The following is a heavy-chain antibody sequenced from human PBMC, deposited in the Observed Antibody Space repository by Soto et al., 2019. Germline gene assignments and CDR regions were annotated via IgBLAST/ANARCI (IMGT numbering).Heavy chain of an antibody. V-gene: IGHV4-59*01. J-gene: IGHJ4*02. CDR2: IHYTGST. D-gene: IGHD2-15*01. CDR3: AKGGTRVNFDY. Sequence: QVQLQESGPGLVKPSETLSLTCTVSGGSISTYYWSWIRQPPGKGLEWIGYIHYTGSTNYNPSLKXXVTISVDPSKIRFSLKLNSVTAADTALYYCAKGGTRVNFDYGGQGTLVTVSS. CDR1: GGSISTYY.